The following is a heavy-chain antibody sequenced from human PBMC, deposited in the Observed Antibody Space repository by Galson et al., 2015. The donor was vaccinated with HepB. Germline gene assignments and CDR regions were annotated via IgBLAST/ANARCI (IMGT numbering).Heavy chain of an antibody. CDR2: IIPIFGTA. D-gene: IGHD3-9*01. CDR1: GGTFSSYA. V-gene: IGHV1-69*06. Sequence: SVKVSCKASGGTFSSYAISWVRQAPGQGLEWMGGIIPIFGTANYAQKFQGRVTITADKSTSTAYMELSSLRSEDTAVYYCASQLRTYYDILTGQTGSYFDYWGQGTLVTVSS. J-gene: IGHJ4*02. CDR3: ASQLRTYYDILTGQTGSYFDY.